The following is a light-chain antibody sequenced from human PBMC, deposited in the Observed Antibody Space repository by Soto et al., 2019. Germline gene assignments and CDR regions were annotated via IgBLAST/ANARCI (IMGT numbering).Light chain of an antibody. Sequence: QLVLTQPPSASGTPGQRVTISCSGSSSNIGSNYVYWYQQLPGTAPKLLIYRNNQRPSGVPDRFSGSKSGTSASLAISGLRSEDEADYYCQSYDSSLRLAVFGGGTKLTVL. J-gene: IGLJ3*02. CDR2: RNN. V-gene: IGLV1-47*01. CDR3: QSYDSSLRLAV. CDR1: SSNIGSNY.